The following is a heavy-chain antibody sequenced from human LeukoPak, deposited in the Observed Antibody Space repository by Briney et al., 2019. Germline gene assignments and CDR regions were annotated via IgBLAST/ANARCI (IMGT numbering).Heavy chain of an antibody. V-gene: IGHV1-8*01. CDR3: VRVPPGTTIYAY. D-gene: IGHD1-14*01. J-gene: IGHJ4*02. CDR2: MNPNNSDI. CDR1: GYTFTSYD. Sequence: ASVKVSCKASGYTFTSYDINWVRQATGQGLEWVGWMNPNNSDIGYAQKFQGRVTMTRNTSIGTAYMELSSLRSEDTAIYYCVRVPPGTTIYAYWGQGTLVTVSS.